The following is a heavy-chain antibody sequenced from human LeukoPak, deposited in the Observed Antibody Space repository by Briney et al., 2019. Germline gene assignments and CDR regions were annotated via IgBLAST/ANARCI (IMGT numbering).Heavy chain of an antibody. CDR1: GFTFSNYW. CDR2: INSDGSST. CDR3: ARDYGRSRDYGMGV. D-gene: IGHD3-10*01. J-gene: IGHJ6*02. Sequence: PGGSLRLSCAASGFTFSNYWMHWVRQAPGKGLVWVSRINSDGSSTTYADSVKGRFTISRDNAKNTLYQQMNSLRAEDTAVYYCARDYGRSRDYGMGVWGQGTTVAVSS. V-gene: IGHV3-74*01.